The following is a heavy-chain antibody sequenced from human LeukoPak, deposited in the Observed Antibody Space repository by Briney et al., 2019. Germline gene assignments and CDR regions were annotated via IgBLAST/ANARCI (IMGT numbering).Heavy chain of an antibody. CDR3: AVGFCSTTSCPYYYFYYGIDV. J-gene: IGHJ6*02. Sequence: GGSLRLSCAASGFTFGSYAMHWVRQAPGKGLEWVAVISYDGRNGYYADSVKGRFTISRDDSKNTLNLQMNSLRAEDTAVYYCAVGFCSTTSCPYYYFYYGIDVWGQGTTVTVS. CDR2: ISYDGRNG. D-gene: IGHD2-2*01. CDR1: GFTFGSYA. V-gene: IGHV3-30*04.